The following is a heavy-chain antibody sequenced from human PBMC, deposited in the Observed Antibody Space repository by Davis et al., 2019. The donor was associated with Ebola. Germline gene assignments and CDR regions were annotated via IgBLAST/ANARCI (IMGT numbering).Heavy chain of an antibody. CDR1: GDSISSSNW. D-gene: IGHD3-10*01. Sequence: MPSETLSLTCAVSGDSISSSNWWSWVRQPPGKGLEWIGEISQSGSTNYNPSLKSRVTISVDKSKNQFSLKLSSVTAADTAVYYCARRNYYGSGRQYSHFDYWGQGTLVTVSS. CDR3: ARRNYYGSGRQYSHFDY. J-gene: IGHJ4*02. V-gene: IGHV4-4*02. CDR2: ISQSGST.